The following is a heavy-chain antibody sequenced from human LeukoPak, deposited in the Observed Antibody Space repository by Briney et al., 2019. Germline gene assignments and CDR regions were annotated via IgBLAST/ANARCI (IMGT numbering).Heavy chain of an antibody. V-gene: IGHV4-34*01. D-gene: IGHD6-13*01. Sequence: SETLSLTCAVYGGSFSGYYWSWIRQPPGKGLEWLGEINHSGSTNYNPSLKSRVTISVDTSKNQFSLKLRSVTAADTAVYYCARVRQQLGPYYYYYGMDVWGQGTTVTVSS. J-gene: IGHJ6*02. CDR2: INHSGST. CDR1: GGSFSGYY. CDR3: ARVRQQLGPYYYYYGMDV.